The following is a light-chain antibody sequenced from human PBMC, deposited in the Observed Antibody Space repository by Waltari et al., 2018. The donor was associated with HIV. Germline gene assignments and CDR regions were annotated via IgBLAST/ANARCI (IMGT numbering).Light chain of an antibody. CDR2: LNSDGSH. CDR1: SGNRHYA. CDR3: QTWGTGIRV. V-gene: IGLV4-69*01. J-gene: IGLJ3*02. Sequence: QVVLTQSPSASASLGASVKLTCTLSSGNRHYAIAWHQLQPGKGPRYLMKLNSDGSHTKGDGIPDRFSGSSSGAERYLTISSLQSEDEADYYCQTWGTGIRVFGGGTKLTVL.